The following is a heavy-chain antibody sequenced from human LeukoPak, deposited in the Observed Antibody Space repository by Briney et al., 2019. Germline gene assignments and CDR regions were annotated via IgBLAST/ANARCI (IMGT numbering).Heavy chain of an antibody. V-gene: IGHV4-34*01. D-gene: IGHD4-17*01. CDR1: GVSFSTYY. CDR2: VNHSGYT. J-gene: IGHJ4*02. Sequence: SETLSPTCDVSGVSFSTYYWSWIRQSPQKGLEWIGEVNHSGYTNYNPSLKGRGTISVDTSKKQCSLMLSSVTAADAAVYYCGGQLYGSDYWGQGTMVTVSS. CDR3: GGQLYGSDY.